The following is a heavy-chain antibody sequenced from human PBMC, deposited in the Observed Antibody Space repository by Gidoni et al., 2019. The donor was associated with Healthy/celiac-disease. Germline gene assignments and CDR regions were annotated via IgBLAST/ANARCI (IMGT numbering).Heavy chain of an antibody. V-gene: IGHV2-26*01. CDR1: GFSLSNARMG. CDR2: IFSNDEK. J-gene: IGHJ6*02. D-gene: IGHD6-6*01. Sequence: QVTLKESGPVLVKPTETLTLTCTVSGFSLSNARMGVSWIRQPPGKALEWLANIFSNDEKSYSTSLKSRLTISKDTSKSQVVLTMTNMDPVDTATYYCARIRGIAARPDYYYYGMDVWGQGTTVTVSS. CDR3: ARIRGIAARPDYYYYGMDV.